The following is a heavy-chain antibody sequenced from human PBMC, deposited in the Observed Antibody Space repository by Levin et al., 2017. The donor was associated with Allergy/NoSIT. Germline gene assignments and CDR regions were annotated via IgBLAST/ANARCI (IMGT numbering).Heavy chain of an antibody. J-gene: IGHJ6*02. Sequence: SETLSLTCTVSGGSISSYYWSWIRQPPGKGLEWIGYIYYSGSTNYNPSLKSRVTISVDTSKNQFSLKLSSVTAADTAVYYCARGYYDYVWGSHGYDDCDGMDVWGQGTTVTVSS. D-gene: IGHD3-16*01. CDR1: GGSISSYY. CDR2: IYYSGST. V-gene: IGHV4-59*01. CDR3: ARGYYDYVWGSHGYDDCDGMDV.